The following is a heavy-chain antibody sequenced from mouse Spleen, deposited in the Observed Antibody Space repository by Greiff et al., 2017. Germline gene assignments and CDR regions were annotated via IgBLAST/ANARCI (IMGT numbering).Heavy chain of an antibody. J-gene: IGHJ1*03. CDR2: IYPRDGST. V-gene: IGHV1-85*01. CDR1: GYTFTSYD. D-gene: IGHD4-1*01. CDR3: ARSGNWAYWYFDV. Sequence: VQLQQSGPELVKPGASVKLSCKASGYTFTSYDINWVKQRPGQGLEWIGWIYPRDGSTKYNEKFKGKATLTVDTSSSTAYMELHSLTSEDSAVYFCARSGNWAYWYFDVWGTGTTVTVSS.